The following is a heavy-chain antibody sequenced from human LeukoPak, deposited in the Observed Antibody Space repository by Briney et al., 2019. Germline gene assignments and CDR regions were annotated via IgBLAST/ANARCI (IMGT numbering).Heavy chain of an antibody. Sequence: GGSLRLACAASGFTFSSYAMSWVRQAPGKGLEWVSAISGSGGSTYYADSVKGRFTISRDNSKNTLYLQMNSLRAEDTAVYYCAKARRGYSGYDSDYWGQGTLVTVSS. CDR2: ISGSGGST. J-gene: IGHJ4*02. CDR3: AKARRGYSGYDSDY. V-gene: IGHV3-23*01. CDR1: GFTFSSYA. D-gene: IGHD5-12*01.